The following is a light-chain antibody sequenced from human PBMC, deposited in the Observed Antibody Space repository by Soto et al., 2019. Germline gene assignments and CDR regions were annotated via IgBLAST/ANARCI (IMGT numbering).Light chain of an antibody. CDR3: QQYNSSP. V-gene: IGKV1-5*03. Sequence: DIQMTQSPSTLSGSVGDGFTITCRASQSISSWLAWYQQKPGKAPKLLIYKASSLESGVPSRFSGSGSGTEFTLTISSLQPDDFATYYCQQYNSSPFGQGTKVDIK. J-gene: IGKJ1*01. CDR1: QSISSW. CDR2: KAS.